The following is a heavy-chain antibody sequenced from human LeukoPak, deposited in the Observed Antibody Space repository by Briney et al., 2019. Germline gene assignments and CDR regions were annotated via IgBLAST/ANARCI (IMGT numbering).Heavy chain of an antibody. Sequence: GASVKVSCKASGYTFTRYTITWVRQAPGQGPEWMGRISTYNGHTNYAQKLQGRVTMTTDTSTSTAYMELRSLRSDDTAVYYCARGAYDYVWGNSRYTNDAFDIWGQGTMVTVSS. D-gene: IGHD3-16*02. V-gene: IGHV1-18*01. CDR3: ARGAYDYVWGNSRYTNDAFDI. CDR1: GYTFTRYT. J-gene: IGHJ3*02. CDR2: ISTYNGHT.